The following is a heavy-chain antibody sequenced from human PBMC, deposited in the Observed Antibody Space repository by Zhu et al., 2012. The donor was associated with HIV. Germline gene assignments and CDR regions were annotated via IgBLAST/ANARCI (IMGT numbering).Heavy chain of an antibody. CDR3: ARVFTMIGDGAT. V-gene: IGHV4-38-2*01. Sequence: QVQLQESGPGLVKPSETLSLTCAVSGYSISSGHYWGWIRQPPGKGLEWIGSIYHSGSTYYNPSLKSRVTISVDTSKNQFSLKLTSVTAADTAVYYCARVFTMIGDGATWGQGTLVTVSS. CDR1: GYSISSGHY. CDR2: IYHSGST. D-gene: IGHD3-22*01. J-gene: IGHJ4*02.